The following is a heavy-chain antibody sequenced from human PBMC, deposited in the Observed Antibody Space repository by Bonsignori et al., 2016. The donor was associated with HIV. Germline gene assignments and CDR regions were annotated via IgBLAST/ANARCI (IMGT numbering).Heavy chain of an antibody. J-gene: IGHJ6*03. Sequence: WVRQAPGQGLEWMGGIIPILGIANYAQKFQGRVTITADESTSTAYMELSSLRSEDTAVYYCARVGSTAAGTDYYYYMDVWGKGTTVTVSS. CDR3: ARVGSTAAGTDYYYYMDV. V-gene: IGHV1-69*10. D-gene: IGHD6-13*01. CDR2: IIPILGIA.